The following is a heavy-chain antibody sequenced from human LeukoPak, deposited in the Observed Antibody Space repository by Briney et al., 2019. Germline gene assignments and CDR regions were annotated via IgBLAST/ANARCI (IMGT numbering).Heavy chain of an antibody. V-gene: IGHV1-46*01. D-gene: IGHD3-10*01. Sequence: EASVKVSCKASGYTFTSYYMHWVRQAPGQGLEWMGIINPSGGSTSYAQKFQGRVTMTRDTSTSTVYMALSSLRSEDTAVYYCARVRPRVRGAFDIWGQGTMVTVSS. CDR2: INPSGGST. CDR3: ARVRPRVRGAFDI. J-gene: IGHJ3*02. CDR1: GYTFTSYY.